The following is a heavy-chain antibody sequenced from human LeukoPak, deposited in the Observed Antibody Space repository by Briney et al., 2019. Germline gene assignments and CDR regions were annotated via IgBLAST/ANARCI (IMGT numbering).Heavy chain of an antibody. V-gene: IGHV1-24*01. D-gene: IGHD1-26*01. CDR2: FDPGDGET. J-gene: IGHJ4*02. CDR1: GYTLTELS. CDR3: ATVRELPGYYFDY. Sequence: VASVKVSCKVSGYTLTELSMHWVRQAPGKGLEWMGGFDPGDGETIYAQKFQGRVAMTEDTSTDTAYMELSSLRSEDTAVYYCATVRELPGYYFDYWGQGTLVTVSS.